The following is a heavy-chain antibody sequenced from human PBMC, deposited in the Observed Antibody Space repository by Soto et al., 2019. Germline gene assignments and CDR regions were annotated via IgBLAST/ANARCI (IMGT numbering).Heavy chain of an antibody. J-gene: IGHJ3*02. Sequence: GGSLRLSCAGSRFSFSNYAMTWARQAPGEGLEWVSSITGRGGGTTYADSVKGRFTISRDNSKNILYLQMDSLRADDTAVYYCSTDPNGDYIGAFDNWGQGTMVTVSS. D-gene: IGHD4-17*01. CDR1: RFSFSNYA. CDR2: ITGRGGGT. V-gene: IGHV3-23*01. CDR3: STDPNGDYIGAFDN.